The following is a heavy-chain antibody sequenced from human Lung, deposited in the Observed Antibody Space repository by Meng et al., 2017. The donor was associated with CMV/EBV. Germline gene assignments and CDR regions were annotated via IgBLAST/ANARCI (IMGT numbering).Heavy chain of an antibody. CDR2: IKPNSGAT. D-gene: IGHD6-13*01. V-gene: IGHV1-2*02. Sequence: SVKVSXKASGYTFTNYYIHWVRQAPGQGLEWMGWIKPNSGATNYVQKFQGRLTVTRDTSITTAYMELTRLRSDDTAVYYCARAPGLSLAAAASDAYFDKWGQGXLVTVSS. CDR1: GYTFTNYY. CDR3: ARAPGLSLAAAASDAYFDK. J-gene: IGHJ4*02.